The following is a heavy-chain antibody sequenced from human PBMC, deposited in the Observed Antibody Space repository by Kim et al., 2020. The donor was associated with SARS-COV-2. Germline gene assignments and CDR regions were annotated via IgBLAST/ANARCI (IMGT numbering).Heavy chain of an antibody. CDR3: ARDGYGSGSYYDY. V-gene: IGHV1-69*01. J-gene: IGHJ4*02. D-gene: IGHD3-10*01. Sequence: YAQTFQGRVAITADDSTSTAYMELSSLRAEDTAVYYCARDGYGSGSYYDYWGQGTLVTVSS.